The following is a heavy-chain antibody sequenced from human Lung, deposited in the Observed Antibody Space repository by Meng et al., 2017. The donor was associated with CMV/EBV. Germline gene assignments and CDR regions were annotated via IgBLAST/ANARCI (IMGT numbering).Heavy chain of an antibody. V-gene: IGHV1-2*02. J-gene: IGHJ4*02. CDR2: INPNSGGT. Sequence: AXVXVSXXASGYTFTGYYMHWVRQAPGQGLEWMGWINPNSGGTNYAQKFQGRVTMTRDTSISTAYMELSRLRSDDTAVYYCARAGYYYGSGSCDYWGQGTLVTVSS. D-gene: IGHD3-10*01. CDR3: ARAGYYYGSGSCDY. CDR1: GYTFTGYY.